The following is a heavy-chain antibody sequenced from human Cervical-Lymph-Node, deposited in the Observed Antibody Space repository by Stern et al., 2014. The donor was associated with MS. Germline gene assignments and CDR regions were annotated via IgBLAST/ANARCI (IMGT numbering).Heavy chain of an antibody. Sequence: VQLVQSGENLVQPGGSLRLSCVASGFTFSTFWMSWVRQAPGKGLEWMANIKEDGSEKYYVDSVKGRFTISRDNAKKSLYLQMNSLRDEDTAMYYCARGMPFDYWGQGTLVTVSS. CDR2: IKEDGSEK. J-gene: IGHJ4*02. CDR3: ARGMPFDY. D-gene: IGHD2-2*01. CDR1: GFTFSTFW. V-gene: IGHV3-7*03.